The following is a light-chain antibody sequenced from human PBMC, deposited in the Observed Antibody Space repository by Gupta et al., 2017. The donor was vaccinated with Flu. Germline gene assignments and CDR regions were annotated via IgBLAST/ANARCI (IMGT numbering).Light chain of an antibody. J-gene: IGKJ2*03. CDR3: QQDGSSPDS. CDR2: AAS. Sequence: EIVLTQSPGTLSLSPGERATLSCRASQSVMSNYVAWYQQKAGQAPRLLISAASSRATGIPDRLSGGASAADFTLTISIRDAEDFAMYCCQQDGSSPDSFGQGTKLEIK. V-gene: IGKV3-20*01. CDR1: QSVMSNY.